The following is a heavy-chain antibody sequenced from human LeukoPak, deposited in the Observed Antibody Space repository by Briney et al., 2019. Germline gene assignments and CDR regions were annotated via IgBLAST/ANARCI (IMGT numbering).Heavy chain of an antibody. J-gene: IGHJ6*02. CDR2: ISYDGSNK. CDR1: GFTFSSYA. V-gene: IGHV3-30-3*01. CDR3: ARERVAAYYGMDV. Sequence: GRSLRLSCAASGFTFSSYAMHWVRQAPGKGLEWVTCISYDGSNKYYADSVKGRFTISRDNSKNTLFLQMNSLRAEDTAVYYYARERVAAYYGMDVWGQGTTVTVSS. D-gene: IGHD2-15*01.